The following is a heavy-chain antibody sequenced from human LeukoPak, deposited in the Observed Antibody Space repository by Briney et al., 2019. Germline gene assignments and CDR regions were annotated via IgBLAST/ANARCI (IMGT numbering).Heavy chain of an antibody. J-gene: IGHJ4*02. Sequence: SETLSVTCAVYGGSFSGYYWSWIRQPPGKGLEWIGEINHSGSTNYNPSLKSRVTISVDTSKNQFSLKLSSVTATDTAVYYCARDPPGTGGWGQGTLVTISS. CDR2: INHSGST. CDR3: ARDPPGTGG. D-gene: IGHD3-10*01. V-gene: IGHV4-34*01. CDR1: GGSFSGYY.